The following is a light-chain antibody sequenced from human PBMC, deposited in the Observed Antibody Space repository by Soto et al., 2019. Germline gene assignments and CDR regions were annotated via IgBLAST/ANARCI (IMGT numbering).Light chain of an antibody. CDR2: DAS. CDR1: QSVSSY. J-gene: IGKJ5*01. Sequence: EFVLTQSPATLSLSPGERATLSCRASQSVSSYLAWYQQKPGQAPRLLIYDASNRATGIPARFSGTGSGTDFTLTINDLEPEDCAVYYCQVRTNWSIAFGRGTRLEIK. CDR3: QVRTNWSIA. V-gene: IGKV3-11*01.